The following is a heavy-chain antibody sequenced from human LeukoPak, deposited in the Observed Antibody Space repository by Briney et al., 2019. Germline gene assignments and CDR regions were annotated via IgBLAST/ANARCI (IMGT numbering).Heavy chain of an antibody. CDR2: IYHSGST. D-gene: IGHD3-22*01. CDR1: GGSISSSNW. CDR3: ARGDYYDSSGYYIIDY. V-gene: IGHV4-4*02. Sequence: SETLSLTCAVSGGSISSSNWWSWVRQPPGKGLEWIGEIYHSGSTNYNPSLKGRVTISVDKSKNQFSLKLSSVTAADTAVYYCARGDYYDSSGYYIIDYWGQGTLVTVSS. J-gene: IGHJ4*02.